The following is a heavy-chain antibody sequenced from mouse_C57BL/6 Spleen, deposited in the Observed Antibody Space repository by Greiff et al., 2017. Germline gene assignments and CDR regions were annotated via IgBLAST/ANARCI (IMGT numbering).Heavy chain of an antibody. J-gene: IGHJ4*01. CDR3: ARIDGYPYAMDY. CDR1: GFTFSDYG. Sequence: VQLKESGGGLVKPGGSLKLSCAASGFTFSDYGMHWVRQAPEKGLEWVAYISSGSSTIYYTDTVKGRFTISRDTAKNTLFLHMTSLRSEDTAMYYCARIDGYPYAMDYWGQGTSVTVSS. CDR2: ISSGSSTI. D-gene: IGHD2-3*01. V-gene: IGHV5-17*01.